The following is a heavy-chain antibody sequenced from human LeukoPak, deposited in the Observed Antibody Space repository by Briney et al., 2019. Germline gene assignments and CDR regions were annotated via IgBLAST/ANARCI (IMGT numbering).Heavy chain of an antibody. Sequence: ASVKVSCKASGYTFTSYGISWVRQALGQGLEWMGWISAYNGNTNYAQKLQGRVTMTTDTSTSTAYMELRSLRSDDTAVYYCAVVDSDVNWFDPWGQGTLVTVSS. CDR2: ISAYNGNT. CDR1: GYTFTSYG. CDR3: AVVDSDVNWFDP. V-gene: IGHV1-18*01. J-gene: IGHJ5*02. D-gene: IGHD3-22*01.